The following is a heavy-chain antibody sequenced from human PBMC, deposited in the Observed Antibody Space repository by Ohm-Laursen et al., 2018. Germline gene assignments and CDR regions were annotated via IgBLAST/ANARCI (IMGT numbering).Heavy chain of an antibody. CDR2: IYHSGRT. CDR1: GGSISSYY. D-gene: IGHD4-17*01. V-gene: IGHV4-59*12. CDR3: ARGDFGDYNWFDP. J-gene: IGHJ5*02. Sequence: SETLSLTCTVSGGSISSYYWSWIRQPPGKGLEWIGYIYHSGRTNYNPSLKSRVTISVDTSNQQFSLKLTSVTAADTAVYYCARGDFGDYNWFDPWGQGTRITVSS.